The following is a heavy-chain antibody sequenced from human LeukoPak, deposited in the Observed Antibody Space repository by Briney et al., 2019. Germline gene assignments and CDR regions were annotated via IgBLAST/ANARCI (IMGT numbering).Heavy chain of an antibody. CDR1: GGSISSSSYY. Sequence: SETLSLTCTVSGGSISSSSYYWGWIRQPPGKGLEWIGSIYYSGSTYYNPSLKSRVTISVDTSKNQFSLKLSSVTAADTAVYYCARVAGAYGEYFQHWGQGTLVTVSS. CDR2: IYYSGST. CDR3: ARVAGAYGEYFQH. V-gene: IGHV4-39*07. D-gene: IGHD4-17*01. J-gene: IGHJ1*01.